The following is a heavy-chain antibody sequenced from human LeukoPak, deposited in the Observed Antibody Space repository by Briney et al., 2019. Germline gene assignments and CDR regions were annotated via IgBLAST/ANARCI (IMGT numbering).Heavy chain of an antibody. CDR2: INWNGGST. J-gene: IGHJ6*04. CDR3: ARRSYGSGIGAMDV. D-gene: IGHD3-10*01. Sequence: GWSLRLSCAASGFTFDDYGMSCVRQAPGKGLECVSGINWNGGSTGYADSVKGRFTISRDNAKNSLYLQMNSLRAEDTALYHCARRSYGSGIGAMDVWGKGTTVTISS. V-gene: IGHV3-20*01. CDR1: GFTFDDYG.